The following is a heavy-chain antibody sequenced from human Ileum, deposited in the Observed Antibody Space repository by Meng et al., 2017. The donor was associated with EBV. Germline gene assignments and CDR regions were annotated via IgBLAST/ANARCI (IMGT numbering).Heavy chain of an antibody. J-gene: IGHJ4*02. CDR2: IIVGTGRT. CDR1: GFTFTDYV. Sequence: ALLVQAGAEVKQPGASVKLSCKASGFTFTDYVIQWVRQAPGQRPEWMGWIIVGTGRTEYSQNLQGRVTITWDTSASTAYMELSSLRSEDTAVYYCARDSVIAAGSYCDYWGQGALVTVSS. D-gene: IGHD6-13*01. CDR3: ARDSVIAAGSYCDY. V-gene: IGHV1-3*01.